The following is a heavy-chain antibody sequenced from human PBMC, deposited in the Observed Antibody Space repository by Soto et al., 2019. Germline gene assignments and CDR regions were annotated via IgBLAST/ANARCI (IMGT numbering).Heavy chain of an antibody. CDR3: ARAEGYCTNGVCYSQWFDP. CDR1: GGSISSGGYS. Sequence: QLQLQESGSGLVKPSQTLSLTCAVSGGSISSGGYSWSWIRQPPGKGLEWIGYIYHSGSTYYNPSLKSRVTISVDRSKIQFSLKLRSVTAADTAVYYCARAEGYCTNGVCYSQWFDPWGQGTLVTVSS. D-gene: IGHD2-8*01. J-gene: IGHJ5*02. V-gene: IGHV4-30-2*01. CDR2: IYHSGST.